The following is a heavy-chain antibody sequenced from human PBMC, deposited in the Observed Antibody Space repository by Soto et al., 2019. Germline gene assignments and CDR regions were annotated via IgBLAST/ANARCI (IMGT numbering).Heavy chain of an antibody. CDR2: IIPILGIA. CDR1: GGTFSSYT. J-gene: IGHJ6*03. CDR3: ASPDSLAKKNYYYYYMDV. V-gene: IGHV1-69*10. D-gene: IGHD5-18*01. Sequence: SSVKVSCKASGGTFSSYTISWVRQAPGQGLEWMGGIIPILGIANYAQKFQGRVTITADKSTSTAYMELSSLRSEDTAVYYCASPDSLAKKNYYYYYMDVWGKGTSVTVSS.